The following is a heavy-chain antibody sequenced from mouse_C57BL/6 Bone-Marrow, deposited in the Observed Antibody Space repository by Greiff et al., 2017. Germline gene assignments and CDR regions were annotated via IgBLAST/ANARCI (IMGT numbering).Heavy chain of an antibody. V-gene: IGHV7-3*01. J-gene: IGHJ2*01. CDR2: IRNKANGYTT. CDR3: ARYMCYHDTYFDY. D-gene: IGHD2-12*01. CDR1: GFTFTDYY. Sequence: EVKLVESGGGLVQPGGSLSLSCAASGFTFTDYYMSWVRQPPGKALEWLGFIRNKANGYTTEYSASVKGRFTISRDNSQSILYLQMNALRAEDSATYYCARYMCYHDTYFDYGGQGTTLTVSS.